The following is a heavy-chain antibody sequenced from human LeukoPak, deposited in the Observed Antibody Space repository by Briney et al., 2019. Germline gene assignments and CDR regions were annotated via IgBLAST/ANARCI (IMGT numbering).Heavy chain of an antibody. CDR1: GFTFSSYW. CDR2: IYSGGST. D-gene: IGHD5-18*01. J-gene: IGHJ3*02. CDR3: ARERIQLWLRAGAFDI. V-gene: IGHV3-53*01. Sequence: GGSLRLSCAASGFTFSSYWMSWVRQAPGKGLEWVSVIYSGGSTYYADSVKGRFTISRDNSKNTLYLQMNSLRAEDTAVYYCARERIQLWLRAGAFDIWGQGTMVTVSS.